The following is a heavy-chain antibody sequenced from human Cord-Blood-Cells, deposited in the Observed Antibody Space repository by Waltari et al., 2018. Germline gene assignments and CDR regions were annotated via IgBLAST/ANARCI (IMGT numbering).Heavy chain of an antibody. V-gene: IGHV1-69*12. Sequence: QVQLVQSGAEVKKTGSSVGVSCKAAGGTFSSYALSWVRPPPEQRLEWMGGIIPIFGTANYAQKFQGRVTITADESTSTAYMELSSLRSEDTAVYYCARPGGIVVVPAATYDAFDIWGQGTMVTVSS. D-gene: IGHD2-2*01. CDR1: GGTFSSYA. J-gene: IGHJ3*02. CDR3: ARPGGIVVVPAATYDAFDI. CDR2: IIPIFGTA.